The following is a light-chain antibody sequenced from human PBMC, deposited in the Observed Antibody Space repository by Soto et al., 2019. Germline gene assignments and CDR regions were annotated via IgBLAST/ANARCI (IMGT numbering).Light chain of an antibody. CDR3: SSYTSSSPHVV. Sequence: QSVLTQSASVSGSPGQSITISCTGTSSDVGGYNYVSWYQQHPGKAPKLMIYDVSNRPSGVSNRFSGSKSGNTASLTISGLQAEDEADYYCSSYTSSSPHVVFGGGTKVTVL. V-gene: IGLV2-14*01. J-gene: IGLJ2*01. CDR2: DVS. CDR1: SSDVGGYNY.